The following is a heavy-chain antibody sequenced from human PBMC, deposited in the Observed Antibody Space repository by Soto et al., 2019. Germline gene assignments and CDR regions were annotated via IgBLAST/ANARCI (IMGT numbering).Heavy chain of an antibody. V-gene: IGHV3-7*01. CDR2: IKQDGSEK. J-gene: IGHJ4*02. D-gene: IGHD3-22*01. CDR1: GFTFSSYW. Sequence: GGSLRLSCAAAGFTFSSYWMSWVRQAPGKGLEWVANIKQDGSEKYYVDSVKGRFTISRDNAKNSLYLQMNSLRAEDTAVYYCARDRLSQYYYDSRGYYYPDYWGQGTRVTVSS. CDR3: ARDRLSQYYYDSRGYYYPDY.